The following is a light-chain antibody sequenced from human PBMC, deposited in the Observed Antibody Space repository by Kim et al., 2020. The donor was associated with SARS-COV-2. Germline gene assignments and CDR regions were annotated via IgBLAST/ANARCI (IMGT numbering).Light chain of an antibody. CDR1: QSVSSD. V-gene: IGKV3-15*01. Sequence: EIVMTQSPGTLSVSPGERATLSCRASQSVSSDLAWYQQKPGQAPRLLIYGASTWATGISARFSGSGSGTEFTLTISSLQSEDFAVYYCQQYNSWPQITFGQGTRLEIK. CDR2: GAS. J-gene: IGKJ5*01. CDR3: QQYNSWPQIT.